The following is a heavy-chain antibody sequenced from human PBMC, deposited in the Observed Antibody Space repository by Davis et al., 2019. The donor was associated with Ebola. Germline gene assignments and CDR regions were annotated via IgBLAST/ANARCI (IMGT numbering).Heavy chain of an antibody. CDR3: GRDRAMFRVGLIDY. J-gene: IGHJ4*02. Sequence: GESLKISCAASGFTFSSYDMHWVRQVTGKGLEWVSAIGTAGDTYYPGSVKGRFTIPRDNSKNALYLQMNSLRAEDTAVYYCGRDRAMFRVGLIDYWGQGTLVTVSS. D-gene: IGHD3-10*01. V-gene: IGHV3-13*01. CDR1: GFTFSSYD. CDR2: IGTAGDT.